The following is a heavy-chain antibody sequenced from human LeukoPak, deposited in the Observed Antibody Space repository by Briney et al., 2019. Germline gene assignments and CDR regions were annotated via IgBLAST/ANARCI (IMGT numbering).Heavy chain of an antibody. D-gene: IGHD3-10*01. CDR2: IKHDGSEK. V-gene: IGHV3-7*03. J-gene: IGHJ4*02. CDR1: GLTFSSYW. Sequence: GGSLRLSCAASGLTFSSYWMSWVRQAPGKGLEWVANIKHDGSEKYYVDSVKGRFTIYRDNAKNSLYLQMNSLRAEDTAIYYCIRHAASGGSGIDYWGQGTLVTVSS. CDR3: IRHAASGGSGIDY.